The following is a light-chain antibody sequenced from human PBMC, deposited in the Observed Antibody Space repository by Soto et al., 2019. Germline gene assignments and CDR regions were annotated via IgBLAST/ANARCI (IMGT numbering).Light chain of an antibody. Sequence: QSALIQPPSVSGSPGQSVTISCTGTSSDVGSYDYVSWYQQHPGTVPKPMIYNVNTQPSGVPDRFSGSKSGNTASMTISGLQAEDEGDYYCCSYAGDYMVVFGTGTKVTVL. V-gene: IGLV2-11*01. CDR2: NVN. CDR1: SSDVGSYDY. CDR3: CSYAGDYMVV. J-gene: IGLJ1*01.